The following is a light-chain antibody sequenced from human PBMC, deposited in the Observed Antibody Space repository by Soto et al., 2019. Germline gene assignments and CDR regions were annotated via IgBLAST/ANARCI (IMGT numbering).Light chain of an antibody. Sequence: EIVITQSPATLSVSPGERATLSCWASQSISSNLAWYQQKPGQAPRLLIYGASSRATGIPDRFSGSGSGTDFTLTISRLEPEDFAVYYCQQYGNTPPSVTFGPGTKVDIK. CDR1: QSISSN. V-gene: IGKV3-20*01. J-gene: IGKJ3*01. CDR3: QQYGNTPPSVT. CDR2: GAS.